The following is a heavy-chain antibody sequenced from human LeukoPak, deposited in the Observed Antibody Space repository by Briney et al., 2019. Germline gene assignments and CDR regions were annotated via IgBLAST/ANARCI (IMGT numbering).Heavy chain of an antibody. J-gene: IGHJ5*02. CDR2: ISAYNGNT. CDR3: ARDQYDFWSGYSYWFDP. V-gene: IGHV1-18*01. Sequence: GASVKVSCKASGYTLTSYGISWVRQAPGQGLEWMGWISAYNGNTNYAQKLQGRVTMTTDTSTSTAYMELRSLRSDDTAVYYCARDQYDFWSGYSYWFDPWGQGTLVTVSS. CDR1: GYTLTSYG. D-gene: IGHD3-3*01.